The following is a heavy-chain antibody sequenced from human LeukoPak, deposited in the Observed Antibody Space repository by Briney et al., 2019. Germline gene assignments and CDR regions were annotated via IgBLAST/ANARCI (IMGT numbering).Heavy chain of an antibody. Sequence: GGTLRLSCAASGFTFSSYEMNWGRQAPGKGLEWVSYISSSGSTIYYADPVKGRSTISRDNAKNSLYLQMNSLRAEDTAVYYWARVGVINSGYEPYYYYGMDVWGQGTTVTVSS. V-gene: IGHV3-48*03. CDR2: ISSSGSTI. CDR3: ARVGVINSGYEPYYYYGMDV. D-gene: IGHD5-12*01. CDR1: GFTFSSYE. J-gene: IGHJ6*02.